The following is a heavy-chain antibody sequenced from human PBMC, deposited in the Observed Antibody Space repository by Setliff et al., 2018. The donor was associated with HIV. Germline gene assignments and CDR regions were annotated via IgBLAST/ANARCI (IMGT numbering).Heavy chain of an antibody. Sequence: SVKVSCKASGGTFSSYGISWVRQAPGQGLEWMGGIIPIFGIPNYAQKFQGRVTITADESTSTAYMELSSLRSDDTAVYYCARDREGVRLSMIIEGPFDPWGQGTLVTVSS. V-gene: IGHV1-69*13. D-gene: IGHD3-22*01. CDR2: IIPIFGIP. CDR1: GGTFSSYG. J-gene: IGHJ5*02. CDR3: ARDREGVRLSMIIEGPFDP.